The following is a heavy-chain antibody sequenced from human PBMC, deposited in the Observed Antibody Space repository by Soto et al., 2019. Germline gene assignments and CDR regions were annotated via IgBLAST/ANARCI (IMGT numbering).Heavy chain of an antibody. CDR2: IYYSGST. D-gene: IGHD5-18*01. J-gene: IGHJ4*02. Sequence: SETLSLTCSVSGDSVSNNNYYWSWIRQTPGKGLEWIGYIYYSGSTKYNPSLKSRVTLSVDTSKNQFSLNLTSVTAAGTAVYYCARTVDTAIVLFGHFGHWGQGTLVTVSS. CDR3: ARTVDTAIVLFGHFGH. CDR1: GDSVSNNNYY. V-gene: IGHV4-61*01.